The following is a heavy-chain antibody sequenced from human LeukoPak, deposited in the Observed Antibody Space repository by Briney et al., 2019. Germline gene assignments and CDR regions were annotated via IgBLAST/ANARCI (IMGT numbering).Heavy chain of an antibody. V-gene: IGHV3-7*01. CDR1: GFTFSSYS. CDR3: ARDGTYYDSSGYRYNWFDP. Sequence: GGSLRLSCAASGFTFSSYSMNWVRQAPGKGLEWVANIKQDGSEKYYVDSVKGRFTISRDNAKNSLYLQMNSLRAEDTAVYYCARDGTYYDSSGYRYNWFDPWGQGTLVTVSS. J-gene: IGHJ5*02. CDR2: IKQDGSEK. D-gene: IGHD3-22*01.